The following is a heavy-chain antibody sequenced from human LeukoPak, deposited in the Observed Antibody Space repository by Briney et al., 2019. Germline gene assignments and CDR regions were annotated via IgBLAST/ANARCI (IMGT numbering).Heavy chain of an antibody. J-gene: IGHJ4*02. CDR3: ARQGRYCSSTSCSYFFDY. D-gene: IGHD2-2*01. V-gene: IGHV5-10-1*01. CDR1: GYSFSSYW. Sequence: GESLKISCKSSGYSFSSYWISWVRQMPGKGLEWMGRIDSSDSYTNYSPSFQGHVTISADKSISTAYLQWSSLKASDTAMYYCARQGRYCSSTSCSYFFDYWGQGTLVTVSS. CDR2: IDSSDSYT.